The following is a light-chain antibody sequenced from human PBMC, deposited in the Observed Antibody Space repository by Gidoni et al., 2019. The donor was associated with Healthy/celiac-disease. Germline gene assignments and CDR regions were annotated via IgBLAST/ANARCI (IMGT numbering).Light chain of an antibody. CDR1: QSVSSY. Sequence: EIVLTQSPATLSLSPGERATLSCRVSQSVSSYLAWYQQKPGQAPRLLIYDASNRATGIPARFSGSGSGTDFTLTLSSLEPEDFAVYYCQQRSNWPYTFGQGTKLEIK. V-gene: IGKV3-11*01. CDR3: QQRSNWPYT. J-gene: IGKJ2*01. CDR2: DAS.